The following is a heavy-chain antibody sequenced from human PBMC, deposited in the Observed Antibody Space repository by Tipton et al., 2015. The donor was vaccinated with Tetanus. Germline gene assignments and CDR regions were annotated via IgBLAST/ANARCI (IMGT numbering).Heavy chain of an antibody. V-gene: IGHV3-30*18. CDR1: EFTFSRFG. CDR2: ISYDGSHK. Sequence: RSLRLSCAASEFTFSRFGMHWVRQAPGKGLEWVAGISYDGSHKYYVDSVRGRFTISRDNSQNTLYLQMNSLRPEDTAIYYCAKAKPVITLAFFDYWGQGTLVTVSS. CDR3: AKAKPVITLAFFDY. D-gene: IGHD3-16*01. J-gene: IGHJ4*02.